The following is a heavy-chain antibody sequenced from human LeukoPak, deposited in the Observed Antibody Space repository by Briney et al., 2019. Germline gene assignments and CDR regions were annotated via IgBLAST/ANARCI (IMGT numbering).Heavy chain of an antibody. CDR1: GFTFDDYT. J-gene: IGHJ6*03. D-gene: IGHD2-2*01. CDR3: ARGQGYESYYYMDV. V-gene: IGHV3-43*01. CDR2: ISWDGGST. Sequence: PGGSLRLSCAASGFTFDDYTMHWVRQAPGKGLEWVSLISWDGGSTYYADSVKGRFTIYRDNSNNTVYLQMNNLRPEDTAVFYCARGQGYESYYYMDVWGKGTTVSVSS.